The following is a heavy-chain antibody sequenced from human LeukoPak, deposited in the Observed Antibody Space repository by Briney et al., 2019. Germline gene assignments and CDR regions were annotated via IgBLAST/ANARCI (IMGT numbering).Heavy chain of an antibody. CDR2: ISGSGGST. V-gene: IGHV3-23*01. J-gene: IGHJ4*02. Sequence: GGSLRLSCAASGFTFSSYAMSWVRQAPGKGLEWVSAISGSGGSTYYADSVKGRFTISRDNSKNTLYLQMNSLRAEDTAVYYCATLSQRYCSGGSCYTSGSSDYWGQGTLVTVSS. D-gene: IGHD2-15*01. CDR1: GFTFSSYA. CDR3: ATLSQRYCSGGSCYTSGSSDY.